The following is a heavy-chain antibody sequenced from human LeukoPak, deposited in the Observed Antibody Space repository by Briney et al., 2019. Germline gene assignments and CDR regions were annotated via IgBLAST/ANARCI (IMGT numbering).Heavy chain of an antibody. CDR1: GGTFSSYA. CDR2: IIPIFGTA. Sequence: SVKVSCKASGGTFSSYAISWVRQAPGQGLEWMGGIIPIFGTANYAQKFQGRVTITADESTSTAYMELSSLRSEDTAVYYCARGLTTFGGVIVHWGQGALVTVSS. V-gene: IGHV1-69*13. CDR3: ARGLTTFGGVIVH. J-gene: IGHJ4*02. D-gene: IGHD3-16*02.